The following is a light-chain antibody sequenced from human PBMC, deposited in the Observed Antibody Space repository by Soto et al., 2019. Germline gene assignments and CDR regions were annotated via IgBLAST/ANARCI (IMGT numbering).Light chain of an antibody. J-gene: IGLJ3*02. CDR3: SSFTTSNTWM. CDR2: EVS. Sequence: QSALTQPAPVSGSPGQSITISCAGTSSDVGAYNFVSWYQQHPGNAPKLMIYEVSNRPSGVSDRFSGSKSGNTASLTISGLQAEDEADYYCSSFTTSNTWMFGGGTKLTVL. V-gene: IGLV2-14*01. CDR1: SSDVGAYNF.